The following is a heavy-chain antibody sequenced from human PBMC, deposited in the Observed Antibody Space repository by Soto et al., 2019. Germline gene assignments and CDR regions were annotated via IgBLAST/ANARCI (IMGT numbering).Heavy chain of an antibody. CDR2: VYYSGSI. J-gene: IGHJ4*02. Sequence: SETLSLTCNVSGGSVSSGGSYWSWIRQPPGKGLEWIGYVYYSGSIKYNPSLRSRVTISIDTSKNQFSLKLNSVTAADTAVYYCARADMYESSGLYWGQGTLVTVSS. CDR3: ARADMYESSGLY. V-gene: IGHV4-61*08. CDR1: GGSVSSGGSY. D-gene: IGHD3-22*01.